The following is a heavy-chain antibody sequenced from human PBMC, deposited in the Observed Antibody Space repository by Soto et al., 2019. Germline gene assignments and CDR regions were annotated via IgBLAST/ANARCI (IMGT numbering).Heavy chain of an antibody. CDR2: IYSGGST. V-gene: IGHV3-53*04. CDR1: GFTVSSNY. CDR3: ARGYSSSWRHFDY. J-gene: IGHJ4*02. D-gene: IGHD6-13*01. Sequence: EVQLVESGGGLVQPGGSLRHSCAASGFTVSSNYMSWVRQAPGKGLEWVSVIYSGGSTYYADSVKGRVTISRHNSKNTLYLQMNSLRAEDTAVYYCARGYSSSWRHFDYWGQGTLVTVSS.